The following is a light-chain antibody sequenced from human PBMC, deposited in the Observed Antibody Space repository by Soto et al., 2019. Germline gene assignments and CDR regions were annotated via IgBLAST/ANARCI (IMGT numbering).Light chain of an antibody. V-gene: IGLV2-14*01. CDR3: SSYTNNNPGACV. CDR1: SGDIGSYNR. J-gene: IGLJ1*01. CDR2: EVT. Sequence: QSALTQPASVSGSPGQSITISCTGTSGDIGSYNRVSWYQQHPGKAPKLIIYEVTDRPSGVSNRFSGSKSGNTASLTISGLQAEEGGEYSCSSYTNNNPGACVFGTGTKLPVL.